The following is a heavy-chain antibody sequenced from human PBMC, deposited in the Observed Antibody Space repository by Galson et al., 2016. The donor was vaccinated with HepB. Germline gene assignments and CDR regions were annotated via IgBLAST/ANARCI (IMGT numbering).Heavy chain of an antibody. CDR3: AREWGLGYDFWSGYNGSPHTGDAFDI. J-gene: IGHJ3*02. Sequence: SVKVSCKASGYTFISNYIHWVRQAPGQGLEWMGMINPSGGSTSYAQKFQGRVALTRDTSTSTVYMELSRLISEDTAVYYCAREWGLGYDFWSGYNGSPHTGDAFDIWGQGTMVTVSS. CDR1: GYTFISNY. CDR2: INPSGGST. V-gene: IGHV1-46*01. D-gene: IGHD3-3*01.